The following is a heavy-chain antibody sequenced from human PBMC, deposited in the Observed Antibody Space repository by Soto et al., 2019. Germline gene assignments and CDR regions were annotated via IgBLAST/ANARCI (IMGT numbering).Heavy chain of an antibody. CDR1: GCTFSSYA. D-gene: IGHD3-10*01. CDR3: ARPLTRGGYYYYGMDV. CDR2: ISYDGSNK. J-gene: IGHJ6*02. Sequence: GGSLRLSWAASGCTFSSYAVHWVRQAPGKGLEWVAVISYDGSNKYYADSVKGRFTISRDNSKNTLYLQMNSLRAEDTAVYYCARPLTRGGYYYYGMDVWGQGTTVTVSS. V-gene: IGHV3-30-3*01.